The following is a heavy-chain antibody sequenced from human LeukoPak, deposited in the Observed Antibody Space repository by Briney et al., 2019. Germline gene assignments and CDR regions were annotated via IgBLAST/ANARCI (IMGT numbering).Heavy chain of an antibody. CDR1: GFTFRSFG. CDR3: AKGHPSYNWHFIDY. CDR2: ISSSGSSA. V-gene: IGHV3-23*01. D-gene: IGHD1-1*01. J-gene: IGHJ4*02. Sequence: GGSLRPSCAASGFTFRSFGMSWVRQAPGKGLEWVSGISSSGSSAYYADFVKGRFTISRDNSRNTMLLQMNSLRADDTALYYCAKGHPSYNWHFIDYWGQGTLVTVSS.